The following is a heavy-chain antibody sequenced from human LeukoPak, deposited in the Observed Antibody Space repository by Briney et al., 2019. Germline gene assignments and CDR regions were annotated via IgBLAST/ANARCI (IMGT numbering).Heavy chain of an antibody. D-gene: IGHD4-17*01. V-gene: IGHV4-59*08. Sequence: SETLSLTCTVSGGSISSYYWSWIRQPPGKGLEWIGYIYYSGSTNYNPSLKSRVTISVDTSKNQFSLKLSSVTAADTAVYYCASTGDYPYYFDYWGQGTLVTVSS. CDR2: IYYSGST. CDR1: GGSISSYY. CDR3: ASTGDYPYYFDY. J-gene: IGHJ4*02.